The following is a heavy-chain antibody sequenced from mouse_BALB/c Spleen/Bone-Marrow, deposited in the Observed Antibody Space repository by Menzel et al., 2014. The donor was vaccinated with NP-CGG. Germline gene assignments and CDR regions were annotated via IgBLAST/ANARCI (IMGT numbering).Heavy chain of an antibody. D-gene: IGHD2-1*01. CDR3: TRDGKGNYDYAMDY. V-gene: IGHV5-6-4*01. CDR2: ISSGGSYT. J-gene: IGHJ4*01. Sequence: DVMLVESGGGLVKPGGSLKLSCAASGFTFSSYTMSWVRQTPGKRLEWVATISSGGSYTYYPDSVKGRFTISRDNAKNTLYLQMSSLKSVDTAMYYCTRDGKGNYDYAMDYWGQGTSVTVSS. CDR1: GFTFSSYT.